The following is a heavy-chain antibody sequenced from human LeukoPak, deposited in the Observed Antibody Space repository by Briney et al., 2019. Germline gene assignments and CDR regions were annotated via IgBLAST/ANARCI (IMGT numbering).Heavy chain of an antibody. V-gene: IGHV4-39*01. CDR2: IYYSGST. J-gene: IGHJ4*02. D-gene: IGHD5-24*01. CDR1: GGSISSSSYY. Sequence: SETLPLTCTVSGGSISSSSYYWGWIRQPPGKGLEWIGSIYYSGSTYYNPSLKSRVTISVDTSKNQFSLKLSSVTAADTAVYYCASTSRDGYNLKDYWGQGTLVTVSS. CDR3: ASTSRDGYNLKDY.